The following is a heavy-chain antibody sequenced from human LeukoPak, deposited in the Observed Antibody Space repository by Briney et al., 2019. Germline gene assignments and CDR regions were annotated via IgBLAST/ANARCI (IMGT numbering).Heavy chain of an antibody. J-gene: IGHJ4*02. Sequence: PSQTLSLTCTVSGGSISSGDYYWSWIRQPPGKGLECIGYIYCSGSTYYNPSLKSRVTISVDTSKNQFSLKLSSVTAADTAVYYCARYMDYSDSSGYNYWGQGTLVTVSS. CDR3: ARYMDYSDSSGYNY. CDR2: IYCSGST. V-gene: IGHV4-30-4*08. D-gene: IGHD3-22*01. CDR1: GGSISSGDYY.